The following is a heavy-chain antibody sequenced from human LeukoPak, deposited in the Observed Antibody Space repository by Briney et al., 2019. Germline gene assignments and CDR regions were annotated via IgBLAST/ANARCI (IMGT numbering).Heavy chain of an antibody. V-gene: IGHV3-30*02. CDR1: GFSFSSYG. Sequence: GGSLRLSCVASGFSFSSYGMHWVRRAPGRGLEWMTFIRFDGSEKYYADSVKGRFTISRDYSKNTLFLQMSSLRPEDTAVYYCALGKNFGYHYFDFWGQGALVTVSS. CDR3: ALGKNFGYHYFDF. D-gene: IGHD2-2*03. CDR2: IRFDGSEK. J-gene: IGHJ4*02.